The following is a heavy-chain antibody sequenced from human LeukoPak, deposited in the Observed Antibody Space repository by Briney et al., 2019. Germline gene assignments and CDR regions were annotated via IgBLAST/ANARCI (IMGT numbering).Heavy chain of an antibody. CDR1: GYSFTNHW. J-gene: IGHJ3*02. V-gene: IGHV5-10-1*01. Sequence: GESLRISCKGSGYSFTNHWISWVRQMPGKGLEWMGRIDPSDSYTNYSPSFQGHVTISADKSISTAYLQWSGLKASDTAMYYCARRTCSGGSCLDAFDIWGQGTMVTVSS. D-gene: IGHD2-15*01. CDR3: ARRTCSGGSCLDAFDI. CDR2: IDPSDSYT.